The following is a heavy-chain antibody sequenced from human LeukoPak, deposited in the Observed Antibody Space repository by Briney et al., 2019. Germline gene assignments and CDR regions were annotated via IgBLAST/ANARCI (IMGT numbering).Heavy chain of an antibody. CDR3: ARDGYCSSGSCYGSYDY. D-gene: IGHD2-15*01. CDR1: GFIFSKYS. J-gene: IGHJ4*02. V-gene: IGHV3-48*02. CDR2: ISSSSDTI. Sequence: GGSLTLSCAASGFIFSKYSMHWVRQAPGKGLEWVSYISSSSDTIYYADSVKGRFTISRDNAKNSLYLQMNSLRDEDTAVYYCARDGYCSSGSCYGSYDYWGQGTLVTVSS.